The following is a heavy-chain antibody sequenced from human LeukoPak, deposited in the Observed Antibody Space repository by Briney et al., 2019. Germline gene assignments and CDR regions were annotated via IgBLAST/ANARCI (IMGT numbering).Heavy chain of an antibody. J-gene: IGHJ4*02. V-gene: IGHV3-23*01. Sequence: VSGISGSGGSTYYADSVKGRFTISRDNSKNTLYLQMNSLRAEDTAVYYCARVGMEGSYFDYWGQGTLVTVSS. CDR3: ARVGMEGSYFDY. CDR2: ISGSGGST. D-gene: IGHD3-3*01.